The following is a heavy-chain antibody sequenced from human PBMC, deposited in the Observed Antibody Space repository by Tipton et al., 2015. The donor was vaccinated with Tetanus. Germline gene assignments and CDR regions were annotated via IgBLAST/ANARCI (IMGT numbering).Heavy chain of an antibody. J-gene: IGHJ6*02. CDR1: GGSISSSNW. CDR3: ARHSAMPAAIVYYAMDV. CDR2: IYHSGTT. Sequence: TLSLTCAVSGGSISSSNWWSWVRQPPGKGLEWIGEIYHSGTTNYNPSLKSRVTMSVDKSKNQFSLKLSSVTAADTAVYYCARHSAMPAAIVYYAMDVWGQGTTVTVSS. D-gene: IGHD2-2*02. V-gene: IGHV4-4*02.